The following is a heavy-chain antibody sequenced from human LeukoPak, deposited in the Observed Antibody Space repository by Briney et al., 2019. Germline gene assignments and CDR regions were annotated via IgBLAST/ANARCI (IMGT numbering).Heavy chain of an antibody. CDR1: GGSISSNY. Sequence: SETLSLTCIVSGGSISSNYWSWFRQSPGKGLEWIGYIHYSGTTNYNPSLKSRVTISVDTSKNQFSLKLSSVTAADTAVYYCARHIAAAGKFDYWGQGTLVTVSS. D-gene: IGHD6-13*01. J-gene: IGHJ4*02. V-gene: IGHV4-59*08. CDR3: ARHIAAAGKFDY. CDR2: IHYSGTT.